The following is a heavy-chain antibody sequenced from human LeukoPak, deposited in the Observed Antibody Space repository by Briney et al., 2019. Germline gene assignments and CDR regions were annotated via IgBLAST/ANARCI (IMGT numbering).Heavy chain of an antibody. D-gene: IGHD3-22*01. CDR1: GFTFSSYS. V-gene: IGHV3-21*01. CDR3: ARGDYYDSSGYYYYYYGMDV. CDR2: ISCSRSYI. Sequence: GGSLRLSCAASGFTFSSYSMNWVRQAPGKGLEWVSSISCSRSYIYYADSVKGRFTISRDNAKNSLYLQMNSLRAEDTAVYYCARGDYYDSSGYYYYYYGMDVWGQGTTVTVSS. J-gene: IGHJ6*02.